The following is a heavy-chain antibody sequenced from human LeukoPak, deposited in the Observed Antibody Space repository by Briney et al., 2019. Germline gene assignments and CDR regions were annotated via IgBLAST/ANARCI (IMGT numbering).Heavy chain of an antibody. J-gene: IGHJ6*03. CDR3: ARSSGRSPNRDYMDV. V-gene: IGHV1-2*02. D-gene: IGHD1-14*01. CDR2: INPNSGGT. Sequence: WASVKVSCKASGYTFADYYMQWVRQAPGQGLEWMGWINPNSGGTNYAQKFQGRVTMTRDTSISTAYMELSSLRSEDTAVYYCARSSGRSPNRDYMDVWGKGTTVTISS. CDR1: GYTFADYY.